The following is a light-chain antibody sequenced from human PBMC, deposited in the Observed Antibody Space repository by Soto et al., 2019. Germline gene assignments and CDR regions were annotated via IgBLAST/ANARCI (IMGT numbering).Light chain of an antibody. CDR2: VAS. Sequence: DLQMTQSPSSLSASVGDRVTITCRASQSIANYLSWYQQKPGKAPKLLINVASTLQSGVPSRFSGSGSGTDFTLAISSLQPEDFATYYCQQSSSTPQTFGGGTRVEIK. J-gene: IGKJ4*01. CDR1: QSIANY. V-gene: IGKV1-39*01. CDR3: QQSSSTPQT.